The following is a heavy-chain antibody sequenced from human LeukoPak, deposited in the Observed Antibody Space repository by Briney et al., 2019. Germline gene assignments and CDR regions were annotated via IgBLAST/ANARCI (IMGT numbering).Heavy chain of an antibody. CDR2: ISYDGSNE. D-gene: IGHD5-18*01. CDR3: ASGGYTYDKYGIDY. Sequence: PGRSLRLSCAASGFTFSRYAMHWVRQAPCKELEWVAVISYDGSNEYYADSVKGRFTISRDNSKNTLYLQTNSLRAEDTAMYYCASGGYTYDKYGIDYWGRGTLVTVSS. J-gene: IGHJ4*02. V-gene: IGHV3-30-3*01. CDR1: GFTFSRYA.